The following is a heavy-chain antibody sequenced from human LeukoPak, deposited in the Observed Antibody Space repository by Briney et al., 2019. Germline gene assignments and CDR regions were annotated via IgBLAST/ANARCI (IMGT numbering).Heavy chain of an antibody. Sequence: SETLSLTCAVYGGSFSGYYWSWIRQPPGKGLEWIGEINHSGSTNYNPSLKSRVTISVDTSKNQFSLKLSSVTAAGTAVYYCARLGVWGSYSSPPYYFDYWGQGTLVTVSS. V-gene: IGHV4-34*01. D-gene: IGHD1-26*01. J-gene: IGHJ4*02. CDR2: INHSGST. CDR3: ARLGVWGSYSSPPYYFDY. CDR1: GGSFSGYY.